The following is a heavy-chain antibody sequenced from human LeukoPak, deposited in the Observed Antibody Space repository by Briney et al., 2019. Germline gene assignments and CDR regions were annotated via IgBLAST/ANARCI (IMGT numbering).Heavy chain of an antibody. D-gene: IGHD4-17*01. CDR1: GDSFSIHY. Sequence: SETLSLTCTVSGDSFSIHYWSWIRHPPGKGLEWSGYISYRVSTNYNPSLKSRVNISIATSNHQFSLRLSCVTAAVTTGYYCARDLVTVTKGFDIWGQGTMVSVSS. J-gene: IGHJ3*02. CDR3: ARDLVTVTKGFDI. V-gene: IGHV4-59*11. CDR2: ISYRVST.